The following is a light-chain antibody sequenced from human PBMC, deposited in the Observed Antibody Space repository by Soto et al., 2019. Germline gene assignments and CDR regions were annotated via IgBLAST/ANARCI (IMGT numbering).Light chain of an antibody. J-gene: IGKJ5*01. V-gene: IGKV3-20*01. CDR1: QSVSSSY. Sequence: EIVLTQSPGTLSLSPGERATLSCRASQSVSSSYLAWYQQKPGQAPRLLIYGASSRATGIPDRFSGSGSGTNFAITISRLETEVIIAYYCQKYSSFTSTFGTETRLESK. CDR3: QKYSSFTST. CDR2: GAS.